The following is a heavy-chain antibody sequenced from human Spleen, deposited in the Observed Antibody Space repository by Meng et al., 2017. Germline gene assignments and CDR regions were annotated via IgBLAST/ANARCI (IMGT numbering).Heavy chain of an antibody. CDR1: GFTFSSYP. J-gene: IGHJ4*02. CDR2: ISYDGTNK. V-gene: IGHV3-30*14. CDR3: ARSPIDKYDLSALPLDY. Sequence: GESLKISCAASGFTFSSYPIHWVRQAPAKGLEWVAVISYDGTNKYYADSVKGRFTISRDNSKNTVFLQINSLRVEDTAVYYCARSPIDKYDLSALPLDYWGQGTLVTVSS. D-gene: IGHD3-16*01.